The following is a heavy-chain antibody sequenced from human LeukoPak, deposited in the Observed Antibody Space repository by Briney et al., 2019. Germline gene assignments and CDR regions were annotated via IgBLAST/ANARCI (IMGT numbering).Heavy chain of an antibody. CDR2: INHSGST. Sequence: PSETLSLTCAVYGGSFSGYYWSWIRQPPGKGLEWIGEINHSGSTNYNPSLKSRVTISVDTSKNQFSLKLSSVTAADTAVYYCARGRGYSYGYAPAEYFQHWARAPWSPSPQ. CDR1: GGSFSGYY. J-gene: IGHJ1*01. CDR3: ARGRGYSYGYAPAEYFQH. V-gene: IGHV4-34*01. D-gene: IGHD5-18*01.